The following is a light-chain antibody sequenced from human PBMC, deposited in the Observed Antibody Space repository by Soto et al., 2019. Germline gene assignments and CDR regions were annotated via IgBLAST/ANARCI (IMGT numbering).Light chain of an antibody. J-gene: IGKJ1*01. CDR2: GAS. V-gene: IGKV3-15*01. CDR3: QQYVNWPPWT. Sequence: IVMTQSPDTLSVSPGDRATLTCRARESVRNNLAWYQRRPGQAPRLLIYGASTMATGIPARFSGSGSGTEFTLTISSLQSEDFAVYYCQQYVNWPPWTFGQGTKVEIK. CDR1: ESVRNN.